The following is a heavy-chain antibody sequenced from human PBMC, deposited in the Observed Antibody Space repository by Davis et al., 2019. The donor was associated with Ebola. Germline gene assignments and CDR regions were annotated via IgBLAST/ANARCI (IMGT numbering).Heavy chain of an antibody. D-gene: IGHD3-22*01. V-gene: IGHV4-34*09. CDR2: INHSGST. CDR1: GGSFSGYY. J-gene: IGHJ4*02. Sequence: SETLSLTCAVYGGSFSGYYWSWIRQPPGKGLEWIGEINHSGSTNYNPSLKSRVTISVDTSKNQFSLKLSSVTAADTAVYYCAREKGYYYDSSGYYSMRYFDYWGQGTVVTVSS. CDR3: AREKGYYYDSSGYYSMRYFDY.